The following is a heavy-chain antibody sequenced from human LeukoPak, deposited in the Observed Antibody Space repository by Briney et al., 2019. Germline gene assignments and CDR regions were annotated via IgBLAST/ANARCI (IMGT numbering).Heavy chain of an antibody. D-gene: IGHD3-22*01. Sequence: ASVKVSCKASGYTFTGYYMHWVRQAPGQGLEWTGWINPNSGGTNYAQKFQGRVTMTRDTSISTAYMELSRLRSDDTAVYYCASFYDSSGYYPWPFDYWGQGTLVTVSS. CDR1: GYTFTGYY. J-gene: IGHJ4*02. CDR2: INPNSGGT. CDR3: ASFYDSSGYYPWPFDY. V-gene: IGHV1-2*02.